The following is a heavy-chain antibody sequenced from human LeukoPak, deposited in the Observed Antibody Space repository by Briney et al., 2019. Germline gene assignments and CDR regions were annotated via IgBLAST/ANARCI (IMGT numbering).Heavy chain of an antibody. J-gene: IGHJ6*02. CDR1: GGSLINYY. Sequence: PSETLSLTCTVSGGSLINYYWAWIRQFPGKGLEWIAYIYYSGSTKYNPSLESRVTISVDMSKNQFSLKLTSVTAADTAVYYCARVVRDGYGSSGYYYDYGMDVWGQGTTVTVSS. CDR2: IYYSGST. CDR3: ARVVRDGYGSSGYYYDYGMDV. V-gene: IGHV4-59*01. D-gene: IGHD3-22*01.